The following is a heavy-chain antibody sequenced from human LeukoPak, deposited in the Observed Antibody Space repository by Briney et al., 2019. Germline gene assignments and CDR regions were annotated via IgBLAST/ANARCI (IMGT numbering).Heavy chain of an antibody. Sequence: SVKVSCKASGGTFSSYAISWVRQAPGQGLEWMGRIIPILGIANYAQKFQGRVTITADKSTSTAYMELSSLRSEDMAVYYCARGTYEGIAVAGTAFDIWGQGTMVTVSS. V-gene: IGHV1-69*04. CDR3: ARGTYEGIAVAGTAFDI. D-gene: IGHD6-19*01. CDR1: GGTFSSYA. J-gene: IGHJ3*02. CDR2: IIPILGIA.